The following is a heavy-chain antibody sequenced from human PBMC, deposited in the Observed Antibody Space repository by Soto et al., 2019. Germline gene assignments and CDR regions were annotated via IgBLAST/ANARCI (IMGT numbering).Heavy chain of an antibody. CDR2: INHSGST. D-gene: IGHD3-3*01. CDR1: GGAFSGYY. V-gene: IGHV4-34*01. J-gene: IGHJ6*02. Sequence: LSLTCAVYGGAFSGYYWSWIRQPPGKGLEWIGEINHSGSTNYNPSLKSRVTISVDTSKNQFSLKLSSVTAADTAVYYCARGKLWSGYYKPYYYYGMDVWGQGTTVTVSS. CDR3: ARGKLWSGYYKPYYYYGMDV.